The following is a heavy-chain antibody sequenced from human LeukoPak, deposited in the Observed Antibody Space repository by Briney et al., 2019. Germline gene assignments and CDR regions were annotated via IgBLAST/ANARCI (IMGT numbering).Heavy chain of an antibody. Sequence: HPGGSLSLSCAASGFTFRDFWMSWVCQAPGRGLEWMANIHPGGNAKYHVESVKGRFTISRDNAKSSLFLQMNGLRAEDTAVYYCARGDAFSGDHWGQGTLVTVSS. CDR1: GFTFRDFW. CDR2: IHPGGNAK. J-gene: IGHJ4*02. CDR3: ARGDAFSGDH. V-gene: IGHV3-7*04.